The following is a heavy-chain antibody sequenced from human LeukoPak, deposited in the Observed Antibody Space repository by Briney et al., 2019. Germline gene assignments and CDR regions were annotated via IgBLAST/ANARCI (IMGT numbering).Heavy chain of an antibody. Sequence: SETLSLTRTVSGGSISSYYWSWIRQPPGKGLEWIGYIYYSGSTNYNPSLKSRVTISVDTSKNQFSLKLSSVTAADTAVYYCARVRYSSGWYPPAFDYWGQGTLVTVSS. CDR1: GGSISSYY. V-gene: IGHV4-59*01. J-gene: IGHJ4*02. CDR2: IYYSGST. CDR3: ARVRYSSGWYPPAFDY. D-gene: IGHD6-19*01.